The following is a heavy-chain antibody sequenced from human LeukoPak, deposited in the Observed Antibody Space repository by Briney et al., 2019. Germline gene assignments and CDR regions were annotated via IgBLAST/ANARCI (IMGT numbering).Heavy chain of an antibody. CDR1: GYSFTSYW. V-gene: IGHV5-51*01. J-gene: IGHJ4*02. D-gene: IGHD6-13*01. Sequence: GESLKISCKGSGYSFTSYWIGWVRQMPGKGLEWMGIIYPGDSDTRYSPSFQGQVTISADKSISTACLQWSSLKASDTAMYYCARQEGIAAAGPDYWGQGTLVTVSS. CDR2: IYPGDSDT. CDR3: ARQEGIAAAGPDY.